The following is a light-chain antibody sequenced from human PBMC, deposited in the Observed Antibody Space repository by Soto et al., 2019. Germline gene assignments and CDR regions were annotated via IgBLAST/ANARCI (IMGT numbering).Light chain of an antibody. J-gene: IGKJ1*01. CDR2: KAS. Sequence: DIQMTQSPSTLSASIGDRVTITCRASQSMSSWLAWYQQKPGKAPKLLIYKASSLESGVPSRFSGSGSGTEFKLTISSLQPDDCATYFCQQYNSYWGTFGQGTKVEIK. CDR3: QQYNSYWGT. CDR1: QSMSSW. V-gene: IGKV1-5*03.